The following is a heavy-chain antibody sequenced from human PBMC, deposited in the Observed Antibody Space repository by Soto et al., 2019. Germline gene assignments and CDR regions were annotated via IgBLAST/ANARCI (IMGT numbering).Heavy chain of an antibody. CDR3: AGRYYDFWILSSNWFDP. CDR2: INHSGST. V-gene: IGHV4-34*01. J-gene: IGHJ5*02. CDR1: VGSFSGYY. Sequence: SESLSLTCAVYVGSFSGYYWSWIRQPPGKGLEWIGEINHSGSTNYNPSLKSRVTISVDTSKNQFSLKLSSVTAADTAVYYCAGRYYDFWILSSNWFDPWGQGTLVTVSS. D-gene: IGHD3-3*01.